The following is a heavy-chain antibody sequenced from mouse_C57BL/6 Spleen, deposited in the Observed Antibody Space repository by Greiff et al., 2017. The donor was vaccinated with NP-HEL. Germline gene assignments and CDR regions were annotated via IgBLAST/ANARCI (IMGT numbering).Heavy chain of an antibody. CDR2: IYHRDGST. CDR1: GYTFTSYD. CDR3: ARVGPDYDEAMDY. Sequence: QVQLQQSGPELVKPGASVKLSCKASGYTFTSYDINWVQQRPGQGLEWIGWIYHRDGSTKYNEKFKGKATLTVDTSSSTAYMELHSLTSEDSAVYICARVGPDYDEAMDYWGQGTSVTVSS. J-gene: IGHJ4*01. V-gene: IGHV1-85*01. D-gene: IGHD2-3*01.